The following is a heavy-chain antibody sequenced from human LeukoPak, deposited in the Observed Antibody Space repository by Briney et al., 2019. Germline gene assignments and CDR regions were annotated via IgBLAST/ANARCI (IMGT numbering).Heavy chain of an antibody. CDR2: IKKTGSET. CDR3: EAYGSV. CDR1: GFTFSNSW. J-gene: IGHJ4*02. Sequence: GGSLRLSCAASGFTFSNSWMSWVRQAPGKGLEWVAYIKKTGSETYYVDSVRGRFTISRDNAQNSLYLQMNNLRAEDTAIYYCEAYGSVWGQGTLVIVSS. D-gene: IGHD3-10*01. V-gene: IGHV3-7*03.